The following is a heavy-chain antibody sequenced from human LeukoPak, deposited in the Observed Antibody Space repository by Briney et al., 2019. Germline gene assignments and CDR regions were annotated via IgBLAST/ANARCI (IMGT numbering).Heavy chain of an antibody. CDR1: GFTFSSYG. J-gene: IGHJ4*02. CDR3: AKGSSWTFDY. CDR2: ILYDGSDK. V-gene: IGHV3-30*02. D-gene: IGHD6-13*01. Sequence: GGSLRLSCAASGFTFSSYGMHWVRQAPGKGLEWVAFILYDGSDKYYADSVKGRFTISRDNSKNTLYLQMNSLRAEDTAVYYCAKGSSWTFDYWGQGTLVTVSS.